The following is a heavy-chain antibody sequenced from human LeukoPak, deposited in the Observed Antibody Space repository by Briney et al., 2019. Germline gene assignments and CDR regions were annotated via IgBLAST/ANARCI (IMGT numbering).Heavy chain of an antibody. CDR3: ARANRGYSPLDAFDI. CDR1: GGSISSYY. CDR2: IYYSGST. V-gene: IGHV4-59*08. J-gene: IGHJ3*02. D-gene: IGHD5-18*01. Sequence: SETLSLTCTVSGGSISSYYWSWIRQPPGKGLEWIGYIYYSGSTNYNPSLKSRVTISVDTSKNQFSLKLSSVTAADTAVYYCARANRGYSPLDAFDIWGQGTMVTVSS.